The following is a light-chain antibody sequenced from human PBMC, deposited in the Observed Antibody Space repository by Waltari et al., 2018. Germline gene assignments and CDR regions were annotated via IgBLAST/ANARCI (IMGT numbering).Light chain of an antibody. CDR1: QGISSY. Sequence: DIQMTQSPSSLSASVGDRVTITCRASQGISSYLAWYQQKPGKAPKLLIYKASTLQSGVPSRFSGSESGTDFTLTISSLQPEDFATYYCQQHNSNPLTFGGGTKVEIK. CDR2: KAS. J-gene: IGKJ4*01. CDR3: QQHNSNPLT. V-gene: IGKV1-9*01.